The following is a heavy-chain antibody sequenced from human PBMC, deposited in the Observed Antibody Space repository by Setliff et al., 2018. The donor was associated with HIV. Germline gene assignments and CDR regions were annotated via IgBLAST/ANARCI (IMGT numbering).Heavy chain of an antibody. CDR2: IFYGGNA. Sequence: SETLSLTCTVSGGSISSHYWNWIRRPPGKGLEWIGYIFYGGNANYSPSLKGRVTMSLDTSRNQFSLKLTSVTAADTAVYYCASTGHIEIDPLQPFEIWGQGTMVTVSS. CDR3: ASTGHIEIDPLQPFEI. V-gene: IGHV4-59*11. D-gene: IGHD5-12*01. J-gene: IGHJ3*02. CDR1: GGSISSHY.